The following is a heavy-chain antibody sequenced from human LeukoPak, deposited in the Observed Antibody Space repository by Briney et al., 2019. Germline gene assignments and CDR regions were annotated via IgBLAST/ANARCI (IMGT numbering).Heavy chain of an antibody. D-gene: IGHD3-10*01. CDR2: FDPEDGET. CDR1: GYTLSELS. Sequence: ASVKVSCKVSGYTLSELSMHWVRQAPGKGLEWMGGFDPEDGETIYAQKFQGRVTMTEDTSTDTAYMELSSLRSEDTAVYYCATYYYGSGSYYESFDYWGQGTLSPSP. CDR3: ATYYYGSGSYYESFDY. V-gene: IGHV1-24*01. J-gene: IGHJ4*02.